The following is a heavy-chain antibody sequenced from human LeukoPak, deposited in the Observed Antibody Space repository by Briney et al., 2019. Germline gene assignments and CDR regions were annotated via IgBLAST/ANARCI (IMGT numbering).Heavy chain of an antibody. V-gene: IGHV1-18*01. Sequence: GASVKVSCKTSGFTFTNYGFTWVRQAPGQGLEWMGWINAYNGDTYYTQEFQGRVTMTRDTSTSTVYMELSSLRSEDTAVYYCASGMRTSSGSYNYWGQGTLVTVSS. CDR3: ASGMRTSSGSYNY. D-gene: IGHD3-10*01. J-gene: IGHJ4*02. CDR1: GFTFTNYG. CDR2: INAYNGDT.